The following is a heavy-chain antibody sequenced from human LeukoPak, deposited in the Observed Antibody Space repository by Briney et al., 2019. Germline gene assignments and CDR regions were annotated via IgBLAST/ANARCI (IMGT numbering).Heavy chain of an antibody. CDR2: ISGNGGST. CDR3: AKDRSSSTSCSNY. V-gene: IGHV3-23*01. Sequence: PGGSLRLSCAASGFTFISYAMSWVRQAPGKGLEWVSGISGNGGSTSYADSVKGRFTISRDNSKNTLYLQMNSLRAEDTAVYYCAKDRSSSTSCSNYWGQGTLVTVSS. J-gene: IGHJ4*02. CDR1: GFTFISYA. D-gene: IGHD2-2*01.